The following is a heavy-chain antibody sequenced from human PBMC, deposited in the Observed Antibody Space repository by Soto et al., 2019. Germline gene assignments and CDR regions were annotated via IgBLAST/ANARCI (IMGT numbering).Heavy chain of an antibody. V-gene: IGHV4-59*08. Sequence: QVQLQESGPGLLKPSETLSLTCTVSGGSISSYYWTWIRQPPGKGLEWIGYVYNSGSTNYNLSLKSRLTISVDTSKNQFSLKLTSVTAADPAVYYCARRIQYYYGLDVWGQGTTVTVYS. CDR1: GGSISSYY. J-gene: IGHJ6*02. CDR3: ARRIQYYYGLDV. CDR2: VYNSGST. D-gene: IGHD5-18*01.